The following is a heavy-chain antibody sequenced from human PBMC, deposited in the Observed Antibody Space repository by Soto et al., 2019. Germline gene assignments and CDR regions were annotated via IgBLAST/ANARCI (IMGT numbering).Heavy chain of an antibody. Sequence: ASVKVSCKASGYTFTSYAMHWVRQAPGQRLEWMGWINAGNGNTKYSQKFQGRVTITRDTSASTAYMELSSLRSEDTAVYYCAMADYDFWSGYFSFDYWGQGTLVTVSS. D-gene: IGHD3-3*01. J-gene: IGHJ4*02. CDR3: AMADYDFWSGYFSFDY. CDR1: GYTFTSYA. CDR2: INAGNGNT. V-gene: IGHV1-3*01.